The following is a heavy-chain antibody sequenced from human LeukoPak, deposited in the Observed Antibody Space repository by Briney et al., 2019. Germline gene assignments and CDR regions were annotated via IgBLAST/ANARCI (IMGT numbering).Heavy chain of an antibody. CDR1: GFTFGDYA. J-gene: IGHJ4*02. Sequence: PGGSLRLSCTASGFTFGDYAMSWVRQAPGKGLEWVGFIRSKAYGGTTEYAASVKGRFTISRDDSKSIAYLQMNSLKTEDTAVYYCSRDGDSSSWHDTYFDYWGQGTLVTVSS. D-gene: IGHD6-13*01. CDR3: SRDGDSSSWHDTYFDY. V-gene: IGHV3-49*04. CDR2: IRSKAYGGTT.